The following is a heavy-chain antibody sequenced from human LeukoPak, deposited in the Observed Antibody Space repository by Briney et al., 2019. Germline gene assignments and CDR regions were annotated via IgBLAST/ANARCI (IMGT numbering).Heavy chain of an antibody. CDR3: AITLEQQRELDY. CDR2: IDLSGRGT. CDR1: GFQFSSFW. D-gene: IGHD6-13*01. V-gene: IGHV3-74*01. Sequence: GGSLRLSCSASGFQFSSFWMHWVRQAPGKGLVWVSRIDLSGRGTTYADSVKGRFTISRDNSKNTLYLQMNSLRAEDTAVYYCAITLEQQRELDYWGQGTLVTVSS. J-gene: IGHJ4*02.